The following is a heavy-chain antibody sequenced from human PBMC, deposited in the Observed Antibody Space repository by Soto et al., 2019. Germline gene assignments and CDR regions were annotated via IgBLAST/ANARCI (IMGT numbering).Heavy chain of an antibody. CDR3: ARTAAAGTGPFDY. J-gene: IGHJ4*02. Sequence: SETLSLTCTVSGGSISSGGYYWSWIRQHPGKGLEWIGYIYYSGSTYYNPSLKSRVTISVDTSKNQFSLKLSSVTAADTAVYYCARTAAAGTGPFDYWGQGTLVTVSS. V-gene: IGHV4-31*03. D-gene: IGHD6-13*01. CDR1: GGSISSGGYY. CDR2: IYYSGST.